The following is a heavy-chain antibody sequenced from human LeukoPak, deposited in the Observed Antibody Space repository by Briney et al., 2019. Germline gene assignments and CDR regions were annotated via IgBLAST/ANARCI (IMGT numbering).Heavy chain of an antibody. CDR2: INHSGST. V-gene: IGHV4-34*01. Sequence: SETLSLTCAVYGGSFSSYYWSWIRQPPGKGLEWIGEINHSGSTNYNPSLKSRVTISVDTSKNQFSLKLSSVTAADTAVYYCATTGRDGYKQLIIPHRSFDYWGQGALVTVSS. CDR1: GGSFSSYY. D-gene: IGHD5-24*01. CDR3: ATTGRDGYKQLIIPHRSFDY. J-gene: IGHJ4*02.